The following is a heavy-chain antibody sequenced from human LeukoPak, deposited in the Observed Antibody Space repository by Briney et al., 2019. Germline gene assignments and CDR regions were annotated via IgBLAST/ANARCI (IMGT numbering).Heavy chain of an antibody. J-gene: IGHJ4*02. D-gene: IGHD2-15*01. V-gene: IGHV3-53*01. CDR1: GLIVSRHY. Sequence: GGSLRLSCAASGLIVSRHYMSWVRQAPGKGLEWVSVLYTDVTAYYSDSVKGRFTISRDDSKNTLYLQMNSLRAEDTAMYYCVTTEGYAYPYYWGRGTLVTVPS. CDR3: VTTEGYAYPYY. CDR2: LYTDVTA.